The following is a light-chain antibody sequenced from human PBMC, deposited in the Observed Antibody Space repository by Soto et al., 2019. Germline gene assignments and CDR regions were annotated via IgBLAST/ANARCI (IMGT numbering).Light chain of an antibody. CDR1: RTNIGSNT. CDR2: NNN. Sequence: QSVLTQPPSASGTPGQRVTISCSGGRTNIGSNTVNWYQQLPGAAPKVLIQNNNQRPSGVPDRFSGSKSGTSASLAISGLQSGDEADYYCGAWDDILNGYVFGFGTKVTV. V-gene: IGLV1-44*01. CDR3: GAWDDILNGYV. J-gene: IGLJ1*01.